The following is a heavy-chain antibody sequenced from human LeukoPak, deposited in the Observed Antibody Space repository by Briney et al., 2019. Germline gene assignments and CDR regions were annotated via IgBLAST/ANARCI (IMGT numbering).Heavy chain of an antibody. CDR2: ISYDGSNK. CDR3: ARESSYYGSGSYGH. CDR1: GFTFSSCG. V-gene: IGHV3-30*03. J-gene: IGHJ4*02. Sequence: GRSLRLSCAASGFTFSSCGMHWVRQAPGKGLEWVAVISYDGSNKYYADSVKGRFTISRDNSKNTLYLQMNSLRAEDTAVYYCARESSYYGSGSYGHWGQGTLVTVSS. D-gene: IGHD3-10*01.